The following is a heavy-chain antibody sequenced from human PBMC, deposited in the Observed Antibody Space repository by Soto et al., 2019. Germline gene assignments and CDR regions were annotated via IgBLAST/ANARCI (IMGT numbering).Heavy chain of an antibody. CDR3: AKDRVGPTAY. J-gene: IGHJ4*02. D-gene: IGHD1-26*01. V-gene: IGHV3-30*18. CDR1: GFTFSSYG. CDR2: ISYDGSNK. Sequence: QVQLVESGGGVVQPGRSLRLSCAASGFTFSSYGMHWVRQAPGKGLEWVAVISYDGSNKYYADSVKGRFTISRDNSKNTLYMKRTSLRAEATAVYSCAKDRVGPTAYWGQGTLVTVSS.